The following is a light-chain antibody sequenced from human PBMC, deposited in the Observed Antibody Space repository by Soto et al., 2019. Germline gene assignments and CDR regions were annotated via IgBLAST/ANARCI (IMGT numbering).Light chain of an antibody. J-gene: IGKJ4*01. CDR1: QSVSSDY. CDR2: RAS. Sequence: EIVLTQSPGTLSLSPGERATLSCRASQSVSSDYLAWYQQKPGQTPKVLIYRASSRATGIPDRFSGSGSGTDFTLTLSRLEPEDFAVYYCQQYGSSPLTFGGGTKVESK. CDR3: QQYGSSPLT. V-gene: IGKV3-20*01.